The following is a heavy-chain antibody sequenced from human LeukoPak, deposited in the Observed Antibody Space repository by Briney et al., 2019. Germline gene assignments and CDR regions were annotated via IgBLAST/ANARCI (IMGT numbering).Heavy chain of an antibody. V-gene: IGHV4-4*07. D-gene: IGHD6-25*01. Sequence: SETLSLTCTVSGGSISSYYWSWIRQPAGKGLEWIGRIYTSGSTNYNPSLKSRVTMSVDTSKNQFSLKLSSVTAADTAVYYCASTRRSSGNNWFDPWGQGTLVTVSS. J-gene: IGHJ5*02. CDR2: IYTSGST. CDR3: ASTRRSSGNNWFDP. CDR1: GGSISSYY.